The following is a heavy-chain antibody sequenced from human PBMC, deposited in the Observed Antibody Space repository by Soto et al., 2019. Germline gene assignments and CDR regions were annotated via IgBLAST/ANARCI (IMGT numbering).Heavy chain of an antibody. D-gene: IGHD3-16*01. J-gene: IGHJ5*02. CDR2: IYHSGST. CDR3: ARGGDYAYGRGNNWFDP. CDR1: GGSISSGGYS. Sequence: ASETLSLTCAVSGGSISSGGYSWSWIRQPPGKGLEWIGYIYHSGSTYYNPSLKSRVTISVDRSKNQFSLKLSSVTAADTAIYYCARGGDYAYGRGNNWFDPWGQGTLVTVSS. V-gene: IGHV4-30-2*01.